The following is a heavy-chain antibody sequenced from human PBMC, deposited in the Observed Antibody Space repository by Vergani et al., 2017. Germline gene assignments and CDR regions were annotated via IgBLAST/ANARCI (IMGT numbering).Heavy chain of an antibody. Sequence: EVQRLESGGGLVQPGGSLRLSCAASGFTFSSYAMSWVRSATGKGLAWVSAISGSGGSTYYADSVKGRFTICITNSKNTLYLQMNSLRAEDTAVYYCAKVDYDFWSGYYSLDYGDQGTLVTVSS. CDR3: AKVDYDFWSGYYSLDY. CDR1: GFTFSSYA. J-gene: IGHJ4*02. V-gene: IGHV3-23*01. D-gene: IGHD3-3*01. CDR2: ISGSGGST.